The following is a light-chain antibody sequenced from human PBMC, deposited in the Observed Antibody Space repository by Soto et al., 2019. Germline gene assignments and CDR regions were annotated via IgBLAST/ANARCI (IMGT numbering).Light chain of an antibody. Sequence: QPVLTQPPSASGTPGQSISISCSGSKSNNGSNYVFWYQHLPGTAPKLLIYRNYHRPSGVPDRLSGSKPGTSASLDISGLRSEDEDDYYCASWDDSLSGVVFGGGTKLTVL. J-gene: IGLJ2*01. CDR2: RNY. CDR3: ASWDDSLSGVV. V-gene: IGLV1-47*01. CDR1: KSNNGSNY.